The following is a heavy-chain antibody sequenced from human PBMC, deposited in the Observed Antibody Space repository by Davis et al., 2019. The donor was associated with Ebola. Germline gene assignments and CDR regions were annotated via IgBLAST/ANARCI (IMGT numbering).Heavy chain of an antibody. CDR2: IHHSGST. D-gene: IGHD7-27*01. V-gene: IGHV4-34*01. CDR3: ARHWGRSFDM. Sequence: MPSETLSLTCALYGASSSDHFWSWIRQPPGQGLEWIGEIHHSGSTKRNPSLRSRVTISPDTSKNQFSLKLSSVTAADTAVYYCARHWGRSFDMWGQGTVVTVSS. CDR1: GASSSDHF. J-gene: IGHJ3*02.